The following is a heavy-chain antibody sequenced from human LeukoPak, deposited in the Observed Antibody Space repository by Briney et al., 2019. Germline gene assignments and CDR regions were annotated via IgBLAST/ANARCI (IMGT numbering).Heavy chain of an antibody. V-gene: IGHV3-15*01. Sequence: GGSLRLSCAASGFTFSNAWMSWVRQAPGKGLEWVGRIKSKTDGGTTDYAAPVKGRFTISRDDSKNTLYLQMNSLKTEDTAVYYCTTEVSGSYYLDYWGQGTLVTVSS. D-gene: IGHD1-26*01. CDR1: GFTFSNAW. CDR2: IKSKTDGGTT. CDR3: TTEVSGSYYLDY. J-gene: IGHJ4*02.